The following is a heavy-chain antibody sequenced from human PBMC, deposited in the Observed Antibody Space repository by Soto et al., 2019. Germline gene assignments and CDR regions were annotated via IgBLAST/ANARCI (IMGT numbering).Heavy chain of an antibody. CDR1: GYTFTGYD. J-gene: IGHJ4*02. D-gene: IGHD3-22*01. V-gene: IGHV1-8*01. CDR3: ARVLKNVSHYDSSGYYYY. Sequence: ASVKVACKASGYTFTGYDINWVRQATGQGPEWMGWMNPNSGNTGYAQKFQGRVTMTRNTSISTAYMELSSLRSEDTAVYYCARVLKNVSHYDSSGYYYYWRQGTLVTVSS. CDR2: MNPNSGNT.